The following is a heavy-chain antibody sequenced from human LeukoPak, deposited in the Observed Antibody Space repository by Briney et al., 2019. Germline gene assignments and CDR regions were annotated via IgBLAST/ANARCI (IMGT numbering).Heavy chain of an antibody. CDR2: ISGSGGST. V-gene: IGHV3-23*01. CDR3: AKAAPLPR. Sequence: GGSLRLSCAASGFTFSSYAMSWVRQAPGKGLEWVSAISGSGGSTYYADAVKGRVTISGDNSKNTLHLKHTSLRAEDTAVYYCAKAAPLPRWGQGTLVTVSS. J-gene: IGHJ4*02. CDR1: GFTFSSYA.